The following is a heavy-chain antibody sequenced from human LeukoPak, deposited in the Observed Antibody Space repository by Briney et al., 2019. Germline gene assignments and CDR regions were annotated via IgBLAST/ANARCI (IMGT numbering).Heavy chain of an antibody. Sequence: GGSLRLSCAASGFTFSAYSMNWVRQAPGKGLEWVSDISSSSSSTNYGDSVKGRFTISRDNAKKSLYLQMNSLRDEDTAVYYCARLHCSGGSRRDYWGQGTLVTVRS. V-gene: IGHV3-48*02. CDR1: GFTFSAYS. CDR3: ARLHCSGGSRRDY. CDR2: ISSSSSST. D-gene: IGHD2-15*01. J-gene: IGHJ4*02.